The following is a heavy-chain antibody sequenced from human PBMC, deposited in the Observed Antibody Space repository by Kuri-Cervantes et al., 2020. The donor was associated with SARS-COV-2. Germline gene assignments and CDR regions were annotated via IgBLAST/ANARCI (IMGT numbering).Heavy chain of an antibody. V-gene: IGHV1-18*01. Sequence: ASVKVSCKASNYTYIGYGIRWVRQAPGQGLEWMGWMSAYNGNTNYAQKLQGRVTMTTDTSTSTAYMEPSSLRSEDTAVYYCARESFGPIAAAGTRGYGMDVWGQGTTVTVSS. J-gene: IGHJ6*02. CDR1: NYTYIGYG. CDR2: MSAYNGNT. CDR3: ARESFGPIAAAGTRGYGMDV. D-gene: IGHD6-13*01.